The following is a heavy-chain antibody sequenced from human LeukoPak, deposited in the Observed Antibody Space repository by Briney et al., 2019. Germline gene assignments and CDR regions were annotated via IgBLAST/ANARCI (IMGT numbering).Heavy chain of an antibody. Sequence: SETLSLTCTVSGGSISNYYWSWIRQPPGKGLEWIGYIYYSGSTKYNPSLKSRATIPVDTTKNQFSLKLSSVTAADTAVYYCAREGTGVGLHFDYWGQGALVTVSS. CDR3: AREGTGVGLHFDY. V-gene: IGHV4-59*01. J-gene: IGHJ4*02. CDR1: GGSISNYY. D-gene: IGHD6-19*01. CDR2: IYYSGST.